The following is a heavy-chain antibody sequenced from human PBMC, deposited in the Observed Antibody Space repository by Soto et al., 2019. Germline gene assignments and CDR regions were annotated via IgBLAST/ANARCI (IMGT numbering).Heavy chain of an antibody. D-gene: IGHD3-22*01. J-gene: IGHJ4*02. Sequence: GGSLRLSCAASGFTFSSYSMNWVRQAPGKGLEWVSGIRGSDGYTDYADSVKGRFTISRDNSNNTLYLQMNSLRAEDTALYYCAKRRYGSSGYFDSWGPGTLVTVSS. CDR1: GFTFSSYS. CDR3: AKRRYGSSGYFDS. V-gene: IGHV3-23*01. CDR2: IRGSDGYT.